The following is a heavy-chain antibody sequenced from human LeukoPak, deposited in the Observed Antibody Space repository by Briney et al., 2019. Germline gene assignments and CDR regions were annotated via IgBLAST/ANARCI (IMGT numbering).Heavy chain of an antibody. Sequence: SETLSLTCTVSGGSISSYYWSWIRQPPGQGLEWNGYIYYSGSTNYNPSLKSRVTISVDTSKNQFSLKLSSVTAADTAVYYCARGGGYDDYLAYWGGGTRVSVSS. J-gene: IGHJ4*02. CDR3: ARGGGYDDYLAY. CDR2: IYYSGST. D-gene: IGHD5-12*01. V-gene: IGHV4-59*08. CDR1: GGSISSYY.